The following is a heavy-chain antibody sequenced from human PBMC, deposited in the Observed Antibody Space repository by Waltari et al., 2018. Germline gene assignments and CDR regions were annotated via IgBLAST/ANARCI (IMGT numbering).Heavy chain of an antibody. CDR1: GGTFNNYV. Sequence: QVQLVQSGAEVKKPGSSVKVSCKASGGTFNNYVFNWVRQAPGQGLEWMGGIIPISGTTNYAQKVQGRVTIIADEFTSTAYMELSSLRPEDTAVYYCASLCGGDCPDFWGQGTRVTVS. CDR2: IIPISGTT. CDR3: ASLCGGDCPDF. J-gene: IGHJ4*02. V-gene: IGHV1-69*01. D-gene: IGHD2-21*02.